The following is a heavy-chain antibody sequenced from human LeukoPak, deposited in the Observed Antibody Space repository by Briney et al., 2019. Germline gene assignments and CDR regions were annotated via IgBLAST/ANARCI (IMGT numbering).Heavy chain of an antibody. CDR2: IDPSDSHT. V-gene: IGHV5-10-1*01. D-gene: IGHD1-26*01. Sequence: GEPLKISCKGSGYTYTNYWIIWVRQMPGKGLEWMGRIDPSDSHTSYSPSFQGHVTISADKSISTAYLQWSSLKASDTAVYYCVRPGPSGSYAYWGPGTLVIVSS. CDR3: VRPGPSGSYAY. J-gene: IGHJ4*02. CDR1: GYTYTNYW.